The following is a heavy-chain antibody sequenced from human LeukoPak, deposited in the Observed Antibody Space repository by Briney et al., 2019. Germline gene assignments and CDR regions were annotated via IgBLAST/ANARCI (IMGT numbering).Heavy chain of an antibody. CDR1: GDTVSSKRGA. CDR2: TFYRSKWNN. CDR3: ANLRTGTSDVFDI. J-gene: IGHJ3*02. V-gene: IGHV6-1*01. D-gene: IGHD2-8*02. Sequence: SQTLSLTCAISGDTVSSKRGAWNWIRQSPLRGLEWLGRTFYRSKWNNDYAVSVKGRITIKPDTSKNQFSLQLNSVTPEDTAVYYCANLRTGTSDVFDIWGQGTMVTVSS.